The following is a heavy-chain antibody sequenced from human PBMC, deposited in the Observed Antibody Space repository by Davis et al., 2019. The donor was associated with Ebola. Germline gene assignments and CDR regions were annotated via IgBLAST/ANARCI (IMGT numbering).Heavy chain of an antibody. D-gene: IGHD1-26*01. V-gene: IGHV1-18*04. CDR2: IIAYNGNT. CDR3: AREAGATTRIYDS. CDR1: GYTFTGYY. Sequence: ASVKVSCKASGYTFTGYYMHWVRQAPGQGLEWMGWIIAYNGNTNYAQKLQGRVTMTTDTSRSTAYMELRSLRSDDTAVYYCAREAGATTRIYDSWGQGTLVTVSS. J-gene: IGHJ5*01.